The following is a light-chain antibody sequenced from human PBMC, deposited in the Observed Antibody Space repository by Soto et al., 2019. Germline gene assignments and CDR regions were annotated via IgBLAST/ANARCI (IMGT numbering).Light chain of an antibody. J-gene: IGKJ3*01. CDR2: DAS. Sequence: ETVLTQSPATLSLSPGERATLSCRASQSVSSYLAWYQQKPGQAPRLLIYDASNRATGIPARFSGSGSGTDFTLTISSLEPEDFSVYYCQQRSNWPPAFGSGTKVDIK. V-gene: IGKV3-11*01. CDR1: QSVSSY. CDR3: QQRSNWPPA.